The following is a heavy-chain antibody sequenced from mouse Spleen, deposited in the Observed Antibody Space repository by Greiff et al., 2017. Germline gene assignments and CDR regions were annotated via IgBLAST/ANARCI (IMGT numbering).Heavy chain of an antibody. D-gene: IGHD2-10*01. Sequence: QVQLQQPGAELVKPGASVKLSCKASGYTFTSYWMQWVKQRPGQGLEWIGEIDPSDSYTNYNQKFKGKATLTVDTSSSTAYMQLSSLTSEDSAVYYCAREKPSLRYFDVWGAGTTVTVSS. V-gene: IGHV1-50*01. CDR3: AREKPSLRYFDV. CDR1: GYTFTSYW. CDR2: IDPSDSYT. J-gene: IGHJ1*01.